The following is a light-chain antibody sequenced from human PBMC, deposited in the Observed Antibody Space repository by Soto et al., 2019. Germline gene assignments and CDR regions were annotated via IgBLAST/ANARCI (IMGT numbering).Light chain of an antibody. J-gene: IGKJ4*01. CDR1: QSISSW. CDR2: DAS. CDR3: QQYYSYPRLP. V-gene: IGKV1-5*01. Sequence: QMTQSASTLSASVGDRVTITCRASQSISSWLAWYQQKPGKAPKLLIYDASSLESGVPSRFSGSGSGTEFTLTISSLQPDDFATYYCQQYYSYPRLPFGGGTKVAIK.